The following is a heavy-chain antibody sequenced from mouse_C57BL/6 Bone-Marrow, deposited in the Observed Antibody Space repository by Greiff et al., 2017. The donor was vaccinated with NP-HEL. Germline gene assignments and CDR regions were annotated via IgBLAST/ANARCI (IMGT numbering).Heavy chain of an antibody. J-gene: IGHJ3*01. D-gene: IGHD1-1*01. V-gene: IGHV5-9-1*02. Sequence: DVMLVESGEGLVKPGGSLKLSCAASGFTFSSYAMSWVRQTPEKRLEWVAYISSGGDYIYYADTVKGRFTISRDNARNTLYLQMSSLKSEDTAMYYCTRDRYGGFAYWGQGTLVTVSA. CDR3: TRDRYGGFAY. CDR1: GFTFSSYA. CDR2: ISSGGDYI.